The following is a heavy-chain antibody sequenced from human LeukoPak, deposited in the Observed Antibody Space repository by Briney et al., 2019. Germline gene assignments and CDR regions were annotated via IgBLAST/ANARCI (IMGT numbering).Heavy chain of an antibody. Sequence: GGSLRLSCAASGFTFSSYAMSWVRQAPGKGLEWVSSISGTGGSTYYADSVKGRFTISRDNSKNTLYLQMNSLRAEDTAVYYCAKQTRYDSPAGGRGFDYWGQGTLVTVSS. D-gene: IGHD3-22*01. CDR1: GFTFSSYA. V-gene: IGHV3-23*01. CDR3: AKQTRYDSPAGGRGFDY. J-gene: IGHJ4*02. CDR2: ISGTGGST.